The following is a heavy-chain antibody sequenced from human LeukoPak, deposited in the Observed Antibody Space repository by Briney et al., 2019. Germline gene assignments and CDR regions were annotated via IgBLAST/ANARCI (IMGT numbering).Heavy chain of an antibody. CDR2: INHSGST. J-gene: IGHJ4*02. V-gene: IGHV4-34*01. CDR3: ARWGSGWYYFDY. D-gene: IGHD6-19*01. Sequence: SETLSLTRAVYGGSFSGYYWSWIRQPPGKGLEWIGGINHSGSTNYNPSLKSRVTISVDTSKNQFSLKLSSVTAADTAVYYCARWGSGWYYFDYWGQGTLVTVSS. CDR1: GGSFSGYY.